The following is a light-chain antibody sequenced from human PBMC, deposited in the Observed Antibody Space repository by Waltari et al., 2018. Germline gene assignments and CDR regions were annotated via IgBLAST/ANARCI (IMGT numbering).Light chain of an antibody. CDR3: QSYDSSLSGSRVV. J-gene: IGLJ2*01. V-gene: IGLV1-40*01. CDR2: GHR. CDR1: SSNIGAGYD. Sequence: QSVLTQPPSVSGAPGQRVTISCTGSSSNIGAGYDVHWYQQLPGTAPKLLIYGHRNRPPGVPDRFAGAKSGPSASLAITGLQAEEEADYYCQSYDSSLSGSRVVFGGGTKLTVL.